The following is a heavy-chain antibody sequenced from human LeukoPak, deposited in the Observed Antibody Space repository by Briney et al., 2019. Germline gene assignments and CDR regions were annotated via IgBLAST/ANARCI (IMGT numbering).Heavy chain of an antibody. V-gene: IGHV4-34*01. J-gene: IGHJ4*02. CDR2: INHSGST. Sequence: SETLSLTCAVYGGSFSGHYWSWIRQPPGKGLEWIGEINHSGSTNYNPSLKSRVTISVDTSKNQFSLKLSSVIAADTAVYYCARHGGIYSYGLWGQGTLVTVSS. D-gene: IGHD5-18*01. CDR1: GGSFSGHY. CDR3: ARHGGIYSYGL.